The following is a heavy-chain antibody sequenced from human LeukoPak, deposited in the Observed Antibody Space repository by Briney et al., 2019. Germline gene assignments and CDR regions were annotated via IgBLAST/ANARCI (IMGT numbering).Heavy chain of an antibody. CDR2: ISHSGST. J-gene: IGHJ4*02. V-gene: IGHV4-34*01. CDR1: GGSFRGYY. D-gene: IGHD2-2*01. CDR3: ASTERCSTTCPLDY. Sequence: AETLSLTCAVYGGSFRGYYWSWIRQPPGKGLEWIGEISHSGSTNYNPSLKSRVTISLDTSMKKFSLKLNSVTAADTAVYYCASTERCSTTCPLDYWGQGTLSPSPQ.